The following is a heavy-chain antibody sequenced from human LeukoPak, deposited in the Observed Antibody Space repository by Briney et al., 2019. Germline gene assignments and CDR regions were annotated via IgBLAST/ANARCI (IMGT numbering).Heavy chain of an antibody. CDR2: IHSDGRT. D-gene: IGHD2-21*02. V-gene: IGHV3-66*01. Sequence: GGSLRLSCAASGFPVSSNYMSWVRQAPGKGLEWISLIHSDGRTYYTDSVEGRFTISRDISKNTVYLQMSGLRAKDTAVYYCARDRTFCGVACFSRGMDVWGQGTTVAVSS. CDR1: GFPVSSNY. CDR3: ARDRTFCGVACFSRGMDV. J-gene: IGHJ6*02.